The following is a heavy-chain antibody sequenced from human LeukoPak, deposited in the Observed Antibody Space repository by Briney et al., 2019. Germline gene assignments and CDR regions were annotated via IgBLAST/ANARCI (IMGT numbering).Heavy chain of an antibody. V-gene: IGHV1-46*01. Sequence: GASVKVSCKASGYTFSNFYMHWVRQAPGQGLEWMGIINPSGGSTSYAQKFQGRVTMTRDTSTSTVYMELSSLKASDTAMYYCATVERDGYNAPYYYGMDVWGQGTTVTVSS. D-gene: IGHD5-24*01. CDR1: GYTFSNFY. CDR2: INPSGGST. CDR3: ATVERDGYNAPYYYGMDV. J-gene: IGHJ6*02.